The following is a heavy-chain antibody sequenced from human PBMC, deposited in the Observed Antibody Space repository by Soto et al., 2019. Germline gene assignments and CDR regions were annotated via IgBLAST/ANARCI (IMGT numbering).Heavy chain of an antibody. CDR3: AAPRGSYYRVDYYYGMDA. V-gene: IGHV1-58*01. CDR2: IVVGSGNT. J-gene: IGHJ6*02. D-gene: IGHD1-26*01. Sequence: SVKVSCKASGFTFTSSAVQWVRQARGQRLEWIGWIVVGSGNTNYAQKFQERVTITRVMSTSTAYMELSSLRSEDTAVYYCAAPRGSYYRVDYYYGMDAWGQGTTVTVSS. CDR1: GFTFTSSA.